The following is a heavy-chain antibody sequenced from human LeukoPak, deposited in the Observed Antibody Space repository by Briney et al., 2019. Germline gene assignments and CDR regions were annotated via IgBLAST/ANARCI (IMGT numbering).Heavy chain of an antibody. J-gene: IGHJ3*02. CDR1: GGSFSGYF. Sequence: SETLSLTCAVFGGSFSGYFWTWIRQPPGKGLEWIGEINHSGSTNYNPSLKSRITMSIDTSKNQFSLKVISMTAADTAAYYCTKSDGYSLIRICGRGTKVTVSS. CDR2: INHSGST. V-gene: IGHV4-34*10. D-gene: IGHD5-12*01. CDR3: TKSDGYSLIRI.